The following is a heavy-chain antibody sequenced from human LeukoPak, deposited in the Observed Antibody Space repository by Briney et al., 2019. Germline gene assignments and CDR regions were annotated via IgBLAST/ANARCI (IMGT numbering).Heavy chain of an antibody. Sequence: PSETLSLTCSVPGGSMNTHYWNWIRQPAGKGLEWIGRIYTSGSTNHNPSLKSRVIMSLDTSKSQFSLSLSSVTAADTAVYYCARDNNGLYFGVRGFDIWGQGKMVIVSS. D-gene: IGHD3-3*01. J-gene: IGHJ3*02. CDR2: IYTSGST. CDR3: ARDNNGLYFGVRGFDI. CDR1: GGSMNTHY. V-gene: IGHV4-4*07.